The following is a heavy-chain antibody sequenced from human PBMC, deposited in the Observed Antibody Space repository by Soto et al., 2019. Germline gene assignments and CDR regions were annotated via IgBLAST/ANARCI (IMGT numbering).Heavy chain of an antibody. Sequence: NPGGSLRLSCAASGFTFSTYTMNWVRQAPGKGLEWISSISSGSSYIYYAGSVKGRFTISRDNAKNSLFLQMNSLRADDTAAYYCARDILSGGAYPDSWGQGTKVTVSS. CDR2: ISSGSSYI. J-gene: IGHJ5*01. V-gene: IGHV3-21*01. CDR3: ARDILSGGAYPDS. CDR1: GFTFSTYT. D-gene: IGHD3-10*01.